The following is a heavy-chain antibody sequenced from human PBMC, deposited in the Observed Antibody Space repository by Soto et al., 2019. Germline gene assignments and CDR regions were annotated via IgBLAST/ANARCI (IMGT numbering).Heavy chain of an antibody. CDR1: GFTFSNYA. J-gene: IGHJ5*02. CDR3: AKDLTLQATDVDCLGDL. Sequence: QVQLVESGGGVVQPGRSLRLSCAASGFTFSNYAMHWVRQAPGKGLEWVAVISYDGSNKYYTDSVKGRFTISRDNSKNTLDLQMNSLRVEDTAVYYWAKDLTLQATDVDCLGDLWGQGTLVTVSS. D-gene: IGHD3-9*01. V-gene: IGHV3-30*18. CDR2: ISYDGSNK.